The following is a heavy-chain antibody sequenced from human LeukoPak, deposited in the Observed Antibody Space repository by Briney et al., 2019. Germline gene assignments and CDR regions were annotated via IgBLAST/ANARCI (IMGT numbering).Heavy chain of an antibody. CDR1: GFTFSNYA. CDR2: ISGSASST. CDR3: ARDLAWGAFDY. V-gene: IGHV3-23*01. Sequence: PGGSLRLSCAASGFTFSNYAMSWVRQAPGKGLEWVSAISGSASSTYHADSVKGRFTISRDNSKNTLYLQMNSLRVEDTATYYCARDLAWGAFDYWGQGTLVTVSS. D-gene: IGHD7-27*01. J-gene: IGHJ4*02.